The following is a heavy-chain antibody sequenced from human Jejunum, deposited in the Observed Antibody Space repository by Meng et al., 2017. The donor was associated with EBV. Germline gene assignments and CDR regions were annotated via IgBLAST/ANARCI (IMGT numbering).Heavy chain of an antibody. CDR2: MNPNSGNT. CDR1: GSTFTSYD. Sequence: QVQPVQYGSEGKKPGAAVKVPCKASGSTFTSYDINWVRQATGQGLEWMGWMNPNSGNTGYAQKFQGRVTMTRNTSISTAYMELSSLRSEDTAVYYCARGRVWGSYQDYWGQGTLVTVSS. CDR3: ARGRVWGSYQDY. J-gene: IGHJ4*02. V-gene: IGHV1-8*01. D-gene: IGHD3-16*02.